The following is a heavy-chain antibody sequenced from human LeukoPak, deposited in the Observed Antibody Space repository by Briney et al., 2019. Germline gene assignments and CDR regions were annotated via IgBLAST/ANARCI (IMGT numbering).Heavy chain of an antibody. J-gene: IGHJ4*02. CDR3: ARDGNYESYYFDY. Sequence: GRSLRLSCAASGFTFSSYAMHWVRQAPGKGLEWVAVISYDGSNKYYADSVKGRFTISRDNSKNTLYLQMNSLRAEDTAVYYCARDGNYESYYFDYWGQGTLVTVSS. CDR1: GFTFSSYA. CDR2: ISYDGSNK. V-gene: IGHV3-30-3*01. D-gene: IGHD4-23*01.